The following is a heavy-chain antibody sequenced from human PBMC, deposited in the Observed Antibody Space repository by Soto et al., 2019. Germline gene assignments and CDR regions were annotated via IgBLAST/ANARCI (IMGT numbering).Heavy chain of an antibody. CDR1: GGSLRSTTYY. Sequence: PSETLSLTCTVSGGSLRSTTYYWGWIRQPPGKGLGWIASIYYSGSTYYNPSLKGRVNISVDMSKNQFSLKLSSVTAADTAVYYCATHNWDLDPWGQGTLVTVSS. D-gene: IGHD1-7*01. J-gene: IGHJ1*01. CDR3: ATHNWDLDP. V-gene: IGHV4-39*01. CDR2: IYYSGST.